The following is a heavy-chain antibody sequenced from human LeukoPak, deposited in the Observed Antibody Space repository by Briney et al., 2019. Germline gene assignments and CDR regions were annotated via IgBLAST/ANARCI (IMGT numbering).Heavy chain of an antibody. D-gene: IGHD3-22*01. CDR1: GYTFTSYG. CDR3: ASPASYYYDSSGSDYFDY. V-gene: IGHV1-18*01. Sequence: ASVKVSCKASGYTFTSYGISWVRQAPGQGLEWMGWISAYNGNTNYAQKLQGRVTITADESTSTAYMELSSLRSEDTAVYYCASPASYYYDSSGSDYFDYWGQGTLVTVSS. J-gene: IGHJ4*02. CDR2: ISAYNGNT.